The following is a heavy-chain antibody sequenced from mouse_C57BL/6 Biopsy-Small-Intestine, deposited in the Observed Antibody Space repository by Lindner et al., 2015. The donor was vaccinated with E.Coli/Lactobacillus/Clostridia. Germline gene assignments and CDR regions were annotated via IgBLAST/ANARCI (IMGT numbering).Heavy chain of an antibody. J-gene: IGHJ4*01. CDR2: FHPYNDDL. D-gene: IGHD2-5*01. CDR1: GYTFTTYP. CDR3: ARGSNYDNAMAY. Sequence: VQLQESGAELVKPGASVKMSCKASGYTFTTYPIEWMKQNHGKSLEWIGSFHPYNDDLKYNEKFRGKATMTVEKSSSTVYLELSRLTSDDSALYYCARGSNYDNAMAYWGQGTSVTVSS. V-gene: IGHV1-47*01.